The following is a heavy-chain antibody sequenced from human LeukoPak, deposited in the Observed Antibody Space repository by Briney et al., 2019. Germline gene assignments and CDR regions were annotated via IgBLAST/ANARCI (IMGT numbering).Heavy chain of an antibody. J-gene: IGHJ4*02. CDR3: ARHPANDYGDYEVDY. CDR1: GYSISSGYY. Sequence: PSETLSLTCAVSGYSISSGYYWGWIRQPPGKGLEWIGSIYHSGSTYYNPSLKSRVTIPVDTSKNQFSLKLSSVTAADTAVYYCARHPANDYGDYEVDYWGQGTLVTVSS. D-gene: IGHD4-17*01. V-gene: IGHV4-38-2*01. CDR2: IYHSGST.